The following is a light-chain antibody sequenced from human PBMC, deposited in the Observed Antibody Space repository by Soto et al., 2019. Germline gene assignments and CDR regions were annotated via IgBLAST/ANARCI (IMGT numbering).Light chain of an antibody. J-gene: IGKJ2*01. CDR1: QSVLYSSNNKNY. Sequence: DIVMTQSPDSLAVSLGERATINCKSSQSVLYSSNNKNYLAWYQQKPGQPPKLLIYWASTRESGVPDRFSGXXXGXXFTLTISSLQAEDVAVYYCQQYYATPYTFGQGTKLEIK. V-gene: IGKV4-1*01. CDR3: QQYYATPYT. CDR2: WAS.